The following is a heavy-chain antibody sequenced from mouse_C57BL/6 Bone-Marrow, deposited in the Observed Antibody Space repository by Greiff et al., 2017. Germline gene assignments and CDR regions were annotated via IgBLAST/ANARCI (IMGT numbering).Heavy chain of an antibody. CDR1: GYTFTSYG. CDR3: ASPIYYGTAWFAY. Sequence: VQLQQSGAELARPWASVKLSCKASGYTFTSYGISWVQQRTGQGLEWIGEIYPRSGNTYYNEKFTGKATLTADKSSSTAYMELRSLTSEDSAVYFCASPIYYGTAWFAYWGQGTLVTVSA. V-gene: IGHV1-81*01. D-gene: IGHD2-1*01. CDR2: IYPRSGNT. J-gene: IGHJ3*01.